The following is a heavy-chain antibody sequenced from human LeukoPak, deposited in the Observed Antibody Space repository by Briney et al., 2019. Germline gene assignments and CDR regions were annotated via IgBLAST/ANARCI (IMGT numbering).Heavy chain of an antibody. CDR1: GFTFDDYA. D-gene: IGHD3-22*01. CDR2: INSDGSNT. J-gene: IGHJ4*02. V-gene: IGHV3-74*01. CDR3: HTYYYDSSGSRYFDY. Sequence: GGSLRLSCAASGFTFDDYAMHWVRQAPGKGLVWVSRINSDGSNTTYADSVKGRFTISRDNAKNTLYVEMNSLRAEDTAVYYCHTYYYDSSGSRYFDYWGQGTLVTVSS.